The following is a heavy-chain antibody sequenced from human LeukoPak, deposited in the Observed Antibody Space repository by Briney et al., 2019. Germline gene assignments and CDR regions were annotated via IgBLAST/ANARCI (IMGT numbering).Heavy chain of an antibody. D-gene: IGHD6-13*01. V-gene: IGHV4-59*08. J-gene: IGHJ4*02. CDR3: AKHGGSWTFDS. Sequence: SETLSLTCTVSGDSISSYYWSWIRQPPGKGLEWIAYIDYSGSTHYNPSHKSRVTMSVDTSKNQFFLKLSSVTAADTAVYYCAKHGGSWTFDSWGQGTLVTVSS. CDR2: IDYSGST. CDR1: GDSISSYY.